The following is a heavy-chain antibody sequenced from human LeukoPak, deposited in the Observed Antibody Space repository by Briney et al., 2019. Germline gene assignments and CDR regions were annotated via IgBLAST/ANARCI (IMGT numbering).Heavy chain of an antibody. D-gene: IGHD3-16*02. J-gene: IGHJ4*02. CDR3: APAYIWGSFRTFNY. CDR1: GGSISSSSYY. CDR2: ITYSGTT. V-gene: IGHV4-39*01. Sequence: RPSETLSLTCTVSGGSISSSSYYWGWIRQPPGKGLEWVGSITYSGTTYYNPFLKSRVTISVDTSKSQFSLKLTSVTAADTAVYYCAPAYIWGSFRTFNYWGQGTLVTVSS.